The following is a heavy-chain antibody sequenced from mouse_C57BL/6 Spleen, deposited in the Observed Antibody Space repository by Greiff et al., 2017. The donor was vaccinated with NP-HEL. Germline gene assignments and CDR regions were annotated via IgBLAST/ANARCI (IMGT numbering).Heavy chain of an antibody. CDR1: GYTFTSYW. Sequence: QVQLQQPGAELVKPGASVKLSCKASGYTFTSYWMHWVKQRPGQGLEWIGMIHPNSGSTNYNEKFQSTATLTVDKSSSTAYMQLSSLTSEDSAVYCGARPFITTVEEDDWGQGTTLTVSS. J-gene: IGHJ2*01. V-gene: IGHV1-64*01. CDR3: ARPFITTVEEDD. CDR2: IHPNSGST. D-gene: IGHD1-1*01.